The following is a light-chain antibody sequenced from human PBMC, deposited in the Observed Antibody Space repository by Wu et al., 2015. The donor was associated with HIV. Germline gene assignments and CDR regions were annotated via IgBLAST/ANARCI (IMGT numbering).Light chain of an antibody. CDR1: QNIDSH. Sequence: IVMTQSPVTLSVSPGDRATLSCRASQNIDSHLAWYQFKPGQAPRFIMYDASTRVTGVPARFSGSGSGTEFTLTISSLQSEDFAVYYCQQYANWPTFGQGTKVEIK. CDR2: DAS. CDR3: QQYANWPT. J-gene: IGKJ1*01. V-gene: IGKV3-15*01.